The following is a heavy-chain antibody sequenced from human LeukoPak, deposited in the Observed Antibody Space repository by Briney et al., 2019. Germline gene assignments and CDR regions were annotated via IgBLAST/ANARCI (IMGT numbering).Heavy chain of an antibody. CDR3: ARVPGVPTGDGDWFDP. J-gene: IGHJ5*02. D-gene: IGHD7-27*01. Sequence: SETLSLTCSVSGYSISSGYYWGWIRQPPGKGLEWIGSIYHSGSTYYNPSLKSRVTISVDTSKNQFSLKLSSVTAADTAVYYCARVPGVPTGDGDWFDPWGQGTLVTVSS. CDR2: IYHSGST. CDR1: GYSISSGYY. V-gene: IGHV4-38-2*02.